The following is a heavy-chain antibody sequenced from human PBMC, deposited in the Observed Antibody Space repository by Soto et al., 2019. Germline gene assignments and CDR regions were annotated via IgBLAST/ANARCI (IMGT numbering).Heavy chain of an antibody. V-gene: IGHV4-59*01. J-gene: IGHJ5*02. D-gene: IGHD3-9*01. CDR3: ARVVGYDILTGYYNPYNWFDP. CDR2: IYYSGST. CDR1: GGSISSYY. Sequence: SETLSLTCTVSGGSISSYYWSWIRQPPGKGLEWIGYIYYSGSTNYNPALKSRVTISVDTSKNQFSLKLSSVTAADTAVYYCARVVGYDILTGYYNPYNWFDPWGQGTLVTVSS.